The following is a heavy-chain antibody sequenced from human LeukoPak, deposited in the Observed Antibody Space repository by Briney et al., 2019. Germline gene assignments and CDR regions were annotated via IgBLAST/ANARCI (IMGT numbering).Heavy chain of an antibody. CDR1: GGSISSYY. V-gene: IGHV4-4*07. J-gene: IGHJ3*02. CDR2: IYTSGST. CDR3: ARDVATVTGDDAFDI. D-gene: IGHD4-17*01. Sequence: PSETLSLTCTVSGGSISSYYWSWIRQPAGRGLEWIGRIYTSGSTNYNPSLKSRVTMSVDTSKNQFSLKLSSVTAADTAVYYCARDVATVTGDDAFDIWGQGTMVTVSS.